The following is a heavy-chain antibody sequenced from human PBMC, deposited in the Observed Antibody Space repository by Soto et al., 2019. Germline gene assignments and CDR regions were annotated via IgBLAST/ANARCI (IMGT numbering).Heavy chain of an antibody. Sequence: GGSLRLSCAASGFAFNRYYMSWVRLAPGKGLEWVATVDQDGSAKYYVDSVKGRFTISRDNAKNSLYVQMNSLRGEDTAVYYCARYCAYDSIYYCSSDRLDYWGQGTLVTVSS. D-gene: IGHD3-22*01. CDR2: VDQDGSAK. CDR1: GFAFNRYY. CDR3: ARYCAYDSIYYCSSDRLDY. V-gene: IGHV3-7*01. J-gene: IGHJ4*02.